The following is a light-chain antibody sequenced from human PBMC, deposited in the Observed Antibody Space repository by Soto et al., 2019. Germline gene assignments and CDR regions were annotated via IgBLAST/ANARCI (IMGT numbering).Light chain of an antibody. CDR2: EVT. J-gene: IGLJ3*02. Sequence: QSVLTQPASVSGSPGQSITISCTGTSSDVGGYNYVSWYQQHPGKAPKAMIYEVTNRPSGVSNRFSGSKSGNTASLTISGLQAEDEADYYCSSYTSSTTRVFGGGTKVTVL. CDR1: SSDVGGYNY. V-gene: IGLV2-14*01. CDR3: SSYTSSTTRV.